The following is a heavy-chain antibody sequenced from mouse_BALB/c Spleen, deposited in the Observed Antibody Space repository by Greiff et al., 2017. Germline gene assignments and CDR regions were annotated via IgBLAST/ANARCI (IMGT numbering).Heavy chain of an antibody. CDR2: ILPGSGST. V-gene: IGHV1-9*01. D-gene: IGHD2-4*01. J-gene: IGHJ3*01. CDR3: ARRRYDYDGFAD. CDR1: GYTFSSYW. Sequence: VQLQQSGAELMKPGASVKISCKATGYTFSSYWIEWVKQRPGHGLEWIGEILPGSGSTNYNEKFKGKATFTADTSSNTAYMQLSSLTSEDSAVYYCARRRYDYDGFADWGQGTLVTVSA.